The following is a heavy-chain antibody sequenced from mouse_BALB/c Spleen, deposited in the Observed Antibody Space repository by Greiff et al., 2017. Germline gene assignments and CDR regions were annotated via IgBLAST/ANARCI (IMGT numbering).Heavy chain of an antibody. CDR1: GFSLTSYG. D-gene: IGHD1-2*01. J-gene: IGHJ3*01. CDR3: ARDNGYWFAY. Sequence: QVQLKESGPGLVAPSQSLSITCTVSGFSLTSYGVHWVRQPPGKGLEWLGVIWAGGSTNYNSALMSRLSISKDNSKSQVFLKMNSLQTDDTAMNYCARDNGYWFAYWGQGTLVTVSA. CDR2: IWAGGST. V-gene: IGHV2-9*02.